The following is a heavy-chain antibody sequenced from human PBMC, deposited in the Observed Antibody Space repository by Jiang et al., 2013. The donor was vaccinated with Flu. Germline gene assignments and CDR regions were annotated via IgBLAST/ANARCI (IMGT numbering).Heavy chain of an antibody. CDR1: GGSISSYY. Sequence: GLVKPPETLSLTCTVSGGSISSYYWSWIRQPPGKGLEWIGYIYYSGSTNYNPSLKSRVTISVDTSKNQFSLKLSSVTAADTAVYYCARDLAVAGNPYYFDYWGQGTLVTVSS. CDR3: ARDLAVAGNPYYFDY. J-gene: IGHJ4*02. D-gene: IGHD6-19*01. V-gene: IGHV4-59*01. CDR2: IYYSGST.